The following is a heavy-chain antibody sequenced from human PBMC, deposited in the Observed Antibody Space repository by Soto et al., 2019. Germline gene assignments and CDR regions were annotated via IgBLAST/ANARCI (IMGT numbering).Heavy chain of an antibody. CDR2: IIPILGIP. CDR3: ARGAADHYYYYGMDV. J-gene: IGHJ6*01. CDR1: GGTFSSYT. Sequence: QVQLVQSGAEVKKPGSSVKVSCKASGGTFSSYTISWVRQAPGQGLEWMGRIIPILGIPNYAQKYQGRVTITTDKSTSTDYMELSSLTPEDTAVYYGARGAADHYYYYGMDVWRQGTTVTDS. V-gene: IGHV1-69*02. D-gene: IGHD6-13*01.